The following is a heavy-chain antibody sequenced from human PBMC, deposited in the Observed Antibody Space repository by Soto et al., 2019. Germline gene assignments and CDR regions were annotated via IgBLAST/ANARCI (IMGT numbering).Heavy chain of an antibody. CDR3: ARHSSYYYDNSGYELFDY. V-gene: IGHV4-39*01. Sequence: SETLSLTCTVSGGSISSSSYYWGWIRQPPGKGLEWIGSIYYSGSTYYNPSLKSRVTISVDTSKNQFSLKLSSVTAADTAVYYCARHSSYYYDNSGYELFDYWGQGTLVTVSS. CDR2: IYYSGST. CDR1: GGSISSSSYY. D-gene: IGHD3-22*01. J-gene: IGHJ4*02.